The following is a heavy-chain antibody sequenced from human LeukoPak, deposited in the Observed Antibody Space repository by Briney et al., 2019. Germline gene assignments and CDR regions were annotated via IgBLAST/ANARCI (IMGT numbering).Heavy chain of an antibody. V-gene: IGHV4-59*01. Sequence: SETLSLTCTVSGGSISSYYWSWIRQPPGKGLERIGYIYYSGSTNYNPSLKSRVTISVDTSKNQFSLKLSSVTAADTAVYYCASIRAAAGTFSAFDIWGQGTMVTVSS. J-gene: IGHJ3*02. CDR1: GGSISSYY. CDR2: IYYSGST. CDR3: ASIRAAAGTFSAFDI. D-gene: IGHD6-13*01.